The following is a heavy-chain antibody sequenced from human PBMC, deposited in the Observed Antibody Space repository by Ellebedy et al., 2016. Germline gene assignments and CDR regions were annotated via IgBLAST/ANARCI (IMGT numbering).Heavy chain of an antibody. V-gene: IGHV4-34*01. D-gene: IGHD2-2*01. CDR2: INHSGST. Sequence: SETLSLTXAVYGGSFSGYYWSWIRQPPGKGLEWIAEINHSGSTNYNPSLKSRVTISVDTSKNQFSLKLSSVTAADTAVYYCASVGVVPAAIDYWGQGTLVTVSS. CDR3: ASVGVVPAAIDY. J-gene: IGHJ4*02. CDR1: GGSFSGYY.